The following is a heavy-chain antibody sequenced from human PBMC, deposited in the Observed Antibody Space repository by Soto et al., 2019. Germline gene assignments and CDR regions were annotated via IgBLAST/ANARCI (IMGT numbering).Heavy chain of an antibody. CDR2: ISGSSSTI. V-gene: IGHV3-48*02. CDR3: AREGGVGAWGGFDY. J-gene: IGHJ4*02. D-gene: IGHD1-26*01. CDR1: GFTFSRYS. Sequence: EVQLVESGGGLVQPGGSLRLSCAASGFTFSRYSINWVRQAPGKGLEWVSYISGSSSTIYSADSVKGRFTISRDNAKNSLYLQMSSLRDEDTAMYYGAREGGVGAWGGFDYWGQGTLVTVSS.